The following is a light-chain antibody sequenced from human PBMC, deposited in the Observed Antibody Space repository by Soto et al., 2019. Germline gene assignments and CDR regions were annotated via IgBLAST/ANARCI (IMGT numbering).Light chain of an antibody. CDR2: DVS. J-gene: IGLJ1*01. CDR1: SADVGTYNF. Sequence: CVLTQPASGSGSPGRWSTICCPGTSADVGTYNFVAWYQQHPGKAPKLIIYDVSSRPSGVSNRFSGSKSGNTASLTISGLQADDEADYYCGSYRGSTTVYVFGSGTKVTVL. CDR3: GSYRGSTTVYV. V-gene: IGLV2-14*03.